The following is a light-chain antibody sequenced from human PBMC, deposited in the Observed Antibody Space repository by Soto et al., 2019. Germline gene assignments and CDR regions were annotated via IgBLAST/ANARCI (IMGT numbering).Light chain of an antibody. CDR3: QQAKSLPLT. Sequence: DIQMTQSPSSVSASVGDRVTITCRASQEIASWLAWYQQKPGKAPKVLIYSVTTLHSGVPSRFSGSGSGTDFTLTINSLQPEDFGTYFCQQAKSLPLTFGGGTRVEIK. V-gene: IGKV1-12*01. J-gene: IGKJ4*01. CDR1: QEIASW. CDR2: SVT.